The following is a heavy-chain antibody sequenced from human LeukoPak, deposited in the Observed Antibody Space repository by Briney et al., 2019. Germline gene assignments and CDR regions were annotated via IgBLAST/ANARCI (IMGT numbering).Heavy chain of an antibody. CDR3: AKARYGDYVAPVGGPFDY. CDR1: GFTFSSYA. Sequence: GGSLRLSCAASGFTFSSYAMSWVRQAPGKGLEWVSAISGSGGGTYYADSVKGRFTISRDNSKNTLYLQMNSLRAEDTAVYYCAKARYGDYVAPVGGPFDYWGQGTLVTVSS. D-gene: IGHD4-17*01. CDR2: ISGSGGGT. V-gene: IGHV3-23*01. J-gene: IGHJ4*02.